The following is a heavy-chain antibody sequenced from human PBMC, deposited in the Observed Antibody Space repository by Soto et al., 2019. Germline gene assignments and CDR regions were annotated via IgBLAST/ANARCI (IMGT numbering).Heavy chain of an antibody. CDR2: IRSKAYGGTT. D-gene: IGHD3-22*01. J-gene: IGHJ6*02. V-gene: IGHV3-49*03. CDR1: GFTFGDYV. CDR3: TRVPASSGYYYHYYGMDV. Sequence: GGSLRLSCTASGFTFGDYVMSWFRQAPGKGLEWVGFIRSKAYGGTTEYAASVKGRFTISRDDSKSTAYLQMNSLKTEDTAVYYCTRVPASSGYYYHYYGMDVWGQGT.